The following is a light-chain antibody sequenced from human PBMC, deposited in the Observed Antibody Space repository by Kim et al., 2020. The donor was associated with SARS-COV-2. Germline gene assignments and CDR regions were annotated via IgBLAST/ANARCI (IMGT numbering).Light chain of an antibody. CDR2: QDN. J-gene: IGLJ1*01. CDR3: QAWDSSTHNYV. CDR1: KLGDKY. Sequence: TGKTASITCSGYKLGDKYVSWYQQKPGRAPVVVSYQDNQRPSGIPERFSGSNSGNTATLTISGTQAMDEADYYCQAWDSSTHNYVFGAGTKVTVL. V-gene: IGLV3-1*01.